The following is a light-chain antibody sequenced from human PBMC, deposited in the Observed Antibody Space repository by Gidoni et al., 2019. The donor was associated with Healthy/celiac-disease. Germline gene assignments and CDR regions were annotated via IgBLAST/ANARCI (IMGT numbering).Light chain of an antibody. Sequence: EIVLTQSPATLSLFPGERATLSCRASQSVSSYLAWYQQKPGQAPRLLIYDASNRATGIPARFSGSGSGTDFTLTISSLEPDDFAVYYCQQRSNWPPTFGQGTKVEIK. CDR1: QSVSSY. CDR2: DAS. V-gene: IGKV3-11*01. J-gene: IGKJ1*01. CDR3: QQRSNWPPT.